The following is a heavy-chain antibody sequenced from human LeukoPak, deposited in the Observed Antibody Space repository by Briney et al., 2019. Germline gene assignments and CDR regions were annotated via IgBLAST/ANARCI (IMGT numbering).Heavy chain of an antibody. J-gene: IGHJ4*02. V-gene: IGHV3-73*01. CDR1: GFTFSGSF. D-gene: IGHD1-7*01. CDR2: IRSKADSYAT. Sequence: PGGSLKLSCAASGFTFSGSFIHWVRQASGKGLDWVGRIRSKADSYATGYAASVRGRFTISRDDSKNTAYLQMSSLKTEDTAVYYCTRQAMGTGTTDYWGPGTLVTVSS. CDR3: TRQAMGTGTTDY.